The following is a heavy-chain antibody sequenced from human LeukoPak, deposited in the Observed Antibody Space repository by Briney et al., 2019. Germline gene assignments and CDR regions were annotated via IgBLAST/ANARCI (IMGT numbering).Heavy chain of an antibody. CDR3: ARDYGGLNYFDY. D-gene: IGHD4-23*01. CDR2: IIPIFGTA. Sequence: SVKVSCKASGGTFISYAISWVRQAPGQGREWMGGIIPIFGTANYAQKFQGRVTITTDESTSTAYMELSSLRSEDTAVYYCARDYGGLNYFDYWGQGTLVTVSS. V-gene: IGHV1-69*05. J-gene: IGHJ4*02. CDR1: GGTFISYA.